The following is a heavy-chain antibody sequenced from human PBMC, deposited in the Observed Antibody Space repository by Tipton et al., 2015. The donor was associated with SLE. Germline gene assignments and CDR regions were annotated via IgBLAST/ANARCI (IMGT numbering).Heavy chain of an antibody. CDR2: ISGYNGNT. CDR1: GYTFTSYG. D-gene: IGHD1-26*01. CDR3: ARSPQWEPPTFDI. Sequence: QLVQSGAEVRKPGASVKVSCKASGYTFTSYGISWVRQAPGQGLEWMGWISGYNGNTKYAQKCQGRVTMTTDTSTSTAYMELRSLGSDDTAIYYCARSPQWEPPTFDIWGQGTMVTVSS. J-gene: IGHJ3*02. V-gene: IGHV1-18*01.